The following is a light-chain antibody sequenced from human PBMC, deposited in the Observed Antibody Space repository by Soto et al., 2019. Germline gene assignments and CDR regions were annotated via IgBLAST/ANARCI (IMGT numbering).Light chain of an antibody. CDR2: DVS. CDR3: SSYTSSSTLVV. Sequence: QSVLTQPASVSGSPGQSITICCTGTSSDVGDYNYVSWYQQDPGKAPKLMIYDVSNRPSGVSNRFSGSKSGNTASLTISGLQAEDEADYYCSSYTSSSTLVVFGGGTKLTVL. J-gene: IGLJ2*01. CDR1: SSDVGDYNY. V-gene: IGLV2-14*01.